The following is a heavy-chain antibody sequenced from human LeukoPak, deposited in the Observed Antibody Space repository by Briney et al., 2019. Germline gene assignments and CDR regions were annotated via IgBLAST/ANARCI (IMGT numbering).Heavy chain of an antibody. CDR1: GFTVSSSH. J-gene: IGHJ5*02. CDR3: ARLFKVVPAAIHT. CDR2: VYSGGDT. V-gene: IGHV3-53*01. Sequence: GGSLRLSCAASGFTVSSSHMTWVRQAVGKGLEWVSFVYSGGDTSYADSVKGRFTISRDNSKNTLYLQMNSLRAEDTAVYYCARLFKVVPAAIHTWGQGTLVTVSS. D-gene: IGHD2-2*01.